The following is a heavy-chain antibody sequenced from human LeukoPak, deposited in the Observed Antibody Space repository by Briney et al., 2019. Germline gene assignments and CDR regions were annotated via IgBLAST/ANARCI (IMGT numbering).Heavy chain of an antibody. CDR3: ARYARELDY. D-gene: IGHD2-2*01. Sequence: PGGSLRLSCAASIFSFSTFGFHWVRQAPGKGLEWVAFIPYDGSDKYYADSVKGRFTVSRDNAKNSLYLQMNSLRVEDTAVYYCARYARELDYWGQGSLVTVSS. CDR1: IFSFSTFG. J-gene: IGHJ4*02. CDR2: IPYDGSDK. V-gene: IGHV3-30*02.